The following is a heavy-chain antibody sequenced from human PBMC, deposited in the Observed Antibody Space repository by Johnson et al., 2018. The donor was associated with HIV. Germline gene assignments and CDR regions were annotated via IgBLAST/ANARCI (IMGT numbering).Heavy chain of an antibody. V-gene: IGHV3-NL1*01. CDR2: IYSGGST. D-gene: IGHD3-10*01. CDR1: GFTFSSYG. CDR3: AKDIDELLWFIDAFDI. J-gene: IGHJ3*02. Sequence: QVLLVESGGGVVQPGRSLRLSCAASGFTFSSYGMHWVRQAPGKGLEWVAVIYSGGSTYYADSVKGRVTISRDNSKNTLYLQMNSLRAEDTALYYCAKDIDELLWFIDAFDIWGQGTMVTVSS.